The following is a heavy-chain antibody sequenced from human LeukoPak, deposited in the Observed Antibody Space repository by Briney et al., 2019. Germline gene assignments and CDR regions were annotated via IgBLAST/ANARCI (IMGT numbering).Heavy chain of an antibody. D-gene: IGHD6-19*01. V-gene: IGHV3-7*01. CDR2: IKEDGSDK. J-gene: IGHJ4*02. CDR3: ARDHAMAVAGLIDY. Sequence: GGSLRLSCAASGFTFSRYWMTWVRQAPGKGLEWLANIKEDGSDKYYVDSVEGRFTISRDNAKNSLHLQMNSLRAEDTAVYYCARDHAMAVAGLIDYWGQGTLVTVSS. CDR1: GFTFSRYW.